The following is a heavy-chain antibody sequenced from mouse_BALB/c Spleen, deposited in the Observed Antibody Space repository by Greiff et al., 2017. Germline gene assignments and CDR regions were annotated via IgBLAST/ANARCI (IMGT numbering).Heavy chain of an antibody. CDR1: GFSLTSYG. CDR3: ARTKSSLYLYDAMDY. V-gene: IGHV2-2*02. Sequence: QVQLKQSGPGLVQPSQSLSITCTVSGFSLTSYGVHWVRQSPGKGLEWLGVIWSGGSTDYNAAFISRLSISKDNSKSQVFFKMNSLQANDTAIYYCARTKSSLYLYDAMDYWGQGTSVTVSS. J-gene: IGHJ4*01. CDR2: IWSGGST. D-gene: IGHD5-5*01.